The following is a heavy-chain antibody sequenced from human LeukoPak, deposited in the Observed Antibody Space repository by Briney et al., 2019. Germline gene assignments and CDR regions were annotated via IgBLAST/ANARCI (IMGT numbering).Heavy chain of an antibody. Sequence: SGGSLRLSCVASGFDFTSYTMSWVRQAPGKGLEWVAKMKEDGSDIYYVDSVKGRFTICRDNAKNSLCLQMSSLRAEDTAVYYCERGGAQYLDNWGQGTLVTVSS. CDR3: ERGGAQYLDN. CDR1: GFDFTSYT. D-gene: IGHD2/OR15-2a*01. J-gene: IGHJ4*02. CDR2: MKEDGSDI. V-gene: IGHV3-7*01.